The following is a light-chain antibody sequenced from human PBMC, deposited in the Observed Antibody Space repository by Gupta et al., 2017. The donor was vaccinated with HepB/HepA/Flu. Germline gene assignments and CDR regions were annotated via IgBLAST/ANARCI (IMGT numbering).Light chain of an antibody. CDR1: QDIASD. CDR2: GAS. V-gene: IGKV1-6*01. CDR3: RQDDSYPST. J-gene: IGKJ1*01. Sequence: AIQMTQSPSSLSASVGDRVTITCRASQDIASDLGWYQQKPGTAPRLLIYGASSLQAGVPSRFSGRGSGTDFALTISSLQPEDFAIYYCRQDDSYPSTFGQGTKVDVK.